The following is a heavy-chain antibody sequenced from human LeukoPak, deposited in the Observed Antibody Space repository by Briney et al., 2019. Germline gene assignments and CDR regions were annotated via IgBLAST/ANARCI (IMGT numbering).Heavy chain of an antibody. CDR3: AREPNYSSSWYGGIDY. V-gene: IGHV1-46*01. D-gene: IGHD6-13*01. CDR1: GYTFTSYY. Sequence: GASVKVSCKASGYTFTSYYMHWVRQAPGQGLEWMGIINPSGGSTSYAQKFQGRVTMTRDMSTSTVYMELSSLRSEDTAVYYCAREPNYSSSWYGGIDYWGQGTLVTVSS. J-gene: IGHJ4*02. CDR2: INPSGGST.